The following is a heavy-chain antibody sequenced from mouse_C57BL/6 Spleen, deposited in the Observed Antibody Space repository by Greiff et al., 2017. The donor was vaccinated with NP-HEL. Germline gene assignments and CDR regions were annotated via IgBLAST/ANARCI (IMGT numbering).Heavy chain of an antibody. J-gene: IGHJ3*01. V-gene: IGHV10-1*01. D-gene: IGHD3-2*01. CDR3: VSDSSWFAY. Sequence: DVKLVESGGGLVQPKGSLKLSCAASGFSFNTYAMNWVRQAPGKGLEWVARIRSKSNNYATYYADSVKDRFTISRDDSESMLYLQMNNLKTEDTAMYYCVSDSSWFAYWGQGTLVTVSA. CDR2: IRSKSNNYAT. CDR1: GFSFNTYA.